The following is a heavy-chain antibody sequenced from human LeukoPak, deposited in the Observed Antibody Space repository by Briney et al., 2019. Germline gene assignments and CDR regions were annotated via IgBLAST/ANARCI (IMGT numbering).Heavy chain of an antibody. CDR1: GDSISSSGYY. Sequence: PSETLSLTCGVSGDSISSSGYYWAWIRQPPGKGLEWIGSISYTGTTYYNPSLKSRLTISADTSKNQFSLKLTSVTAADTAVYYCARRRIVATIDYWGRGTLVTVSS. CDR2: ISYTGTT. D-gene: IGHD5-12*01. V-gene: IGHV4-39*01. CDR3: ARRRIVATIDY. J-gene: IGHJ4*02.